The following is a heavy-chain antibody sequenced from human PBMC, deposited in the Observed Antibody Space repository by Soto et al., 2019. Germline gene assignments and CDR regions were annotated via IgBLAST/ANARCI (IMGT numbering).Heavy chain of an antibody. CDR1: VYTFTSYG. CDR2: IIPINGTT. CDR3: ATYPRGRGYYYGMDV. Sequence: ASVKVSCKPSVYTFTSYGISWVRPAPGQGLEWMGWIIPINGTTNYAQKFQGRVTITTDESTSTAYMELSSLRSEDTAVYYCATYPRGRGYYYGMDVWGQGTTVTVSS. J-gene: IGHJ6*02. D-gene: IGHD1-26*01. V-gene: IGHV1-18*01.